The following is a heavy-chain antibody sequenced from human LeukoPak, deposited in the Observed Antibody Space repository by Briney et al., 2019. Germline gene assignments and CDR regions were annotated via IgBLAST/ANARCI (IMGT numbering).Heavy chain of an antibody. D-gene: IGHD2-15*01. CDR2: INPNSGGT. CDR1: GYTFTGYY. Sequence: GASVKVSCKASGYTFTGYYMHWVRQAPGQGLEWMGWINPNSGGTNYVQKFQGRVTMTRDTSISTAYMELSRLRSDDTAVYYCARAVVAATGANNWFDPWGQGTLVTVSS. V-gene: IGHV1-2*02. J-gene: IGHJ5*02. CDR3: ARAVVAATGANNWFDP.